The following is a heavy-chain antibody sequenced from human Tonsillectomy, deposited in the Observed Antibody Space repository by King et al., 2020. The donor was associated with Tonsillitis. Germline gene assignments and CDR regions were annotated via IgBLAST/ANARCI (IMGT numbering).Heavy chain of an antibody. CDR3: ARDFAQTGTTPSKIDY. Sequence: VQLQESGPGLVKPSETLSLTCTVSGGSISSSSYYWGWIRQPPGKGLEWIGSIYYSGSTYYNPSLKSRVTISVDTSKNQFSLKLSSVTAADTAVYYCARDFAQTGTTPSKIDYWGQGTLVTVSP. V-gene: IGHV4-39*07. CDR2: IYYSGST. J-gene: IGHJ4*02. D-gene: IGHD1-1*01. CDR1: GGSISSSSYY.